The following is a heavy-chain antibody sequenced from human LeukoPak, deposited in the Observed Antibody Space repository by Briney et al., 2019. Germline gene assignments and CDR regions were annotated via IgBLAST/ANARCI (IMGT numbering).Heavy chain of an antibody. CDR1: EYTFTGYY. D-gene: IGHD3-22*01. J-gene: IGHJ6*03. CDR3: ARVMIGTYYMDV. Sequence: ATVKTSCKASEYTFTGYYMHWGRQGLGKGLEWMGWINPNSGGTNYAQKFQGRVTMTRDTSISTAYMELSRLRSDDTAVYYCARVMIGTYYMDVWGKGTTVTVSS. V-gene: IGHV1-2*02. CDR2: INPNSGGT.